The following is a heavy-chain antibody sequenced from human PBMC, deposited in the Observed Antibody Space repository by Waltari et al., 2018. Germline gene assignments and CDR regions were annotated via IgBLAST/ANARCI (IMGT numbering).Heavy chain of an antibody. CDR1: GYSISSGYY. V-gene: IGHV4-38-2*01. J-gene: IGHJ4*02. D-gene: IGHD1-26*01. CDR2: IYHSGST. CDR3: ARHIVGATLLDY. Sequence: QVQLQESRPGLVKPSETLSLTCAVSGYSISSGYYWGCIRQPPGKGLEWIGSIYHSGSTYYNPSLKSRVTISVDTSKNQFSLKLSSVTAADTAVYYCARHIVGATLLDYWGQGTLVTVSS.